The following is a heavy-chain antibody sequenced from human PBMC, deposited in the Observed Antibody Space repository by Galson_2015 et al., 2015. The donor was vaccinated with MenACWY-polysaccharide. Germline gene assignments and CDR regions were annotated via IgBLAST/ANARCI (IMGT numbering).Heavy chain of an antibody. J-gene: IGHJ4*02. CDR2: VSSDGGTQ. D-gene: IGHD4/OR15-4a*01. Sequence: ALRLPCAAAGFVFSSCGMQWGRQAPGTGLEWVAVVSSDGGTQFYADSVKGRFTISRDNSKNTLYLQINSLRAEDTAVYYCAKESGIPQYGAYFDYWGQGTLVTVSS. V-gene: IGHV3-30*18. CDR1: GFVFSSCG. CDR3: AKESGIPQYGAYFDY.